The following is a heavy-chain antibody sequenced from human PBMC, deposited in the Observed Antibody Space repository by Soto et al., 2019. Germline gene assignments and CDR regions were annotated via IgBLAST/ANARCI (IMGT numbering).Heavy chain of an antibody. Sequence: EVQLVESGGGLVKHGGSLRLSCAASGFTFSSYSMNWVRQAPGKGLEWVSSISSSSSYIYYADSVKGRFAISRDNAKNSLYRQMNSLRAEDTAVYYCARVLDVAVAGRGYFDLWGRGTLVTVSS. CDR2: ISSSSSYI. J-gene: IGHJ2*01. V-gene: IGHV3-21*01. D-gene: IGHD6-19*01. CDR3: ARVLDVAVAGRGYFDL. CDR1: GFTFSSYS.